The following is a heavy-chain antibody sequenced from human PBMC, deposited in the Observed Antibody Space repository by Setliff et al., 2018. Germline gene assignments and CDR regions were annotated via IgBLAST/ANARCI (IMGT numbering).Heavy chain of an antibody. CDR3: AKDWAPGPGAGKSDYYYYGMDV. CDR2: ISCDGGST. Sequence: PGGSLRLSCAASGFTFDDYAMHWVRQAPGKGLEWVSLISCDGGSTYYADSVKGRFTISRDNSKNSLYLQMNSLRAEDTALYYCAKDWAPGPGAGKSDYYYYGMDVWGQGTTVTVSS. CDR1: GFTFDDYA. V-gene: IGHV3-43D*03. J-gene: IGHJ6*02. D-gene: IGHD3-10*01.